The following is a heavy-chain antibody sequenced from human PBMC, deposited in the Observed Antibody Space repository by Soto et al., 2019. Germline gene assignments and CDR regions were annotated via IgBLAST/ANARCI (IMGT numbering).Heavy chain of an antibody. Sequence: QVHLVQSGVEVKTPGASVKVSCQASGYTFFTYDISWVRQAPGQGLEWMGWISTYSGDTKYAQKFQGRVTRTTDTSTTTAYLELRSLRSDDTAVYYCARHHGPTTSENWFEPWCQGTLVSVSS. J-gene: IGHJ5*02. D-gene: IGHD5-12*01. CDR3: ARHHGPTTSENWFEP. CDR1: GYTFFTYD. CDR2: ISTYSGDT. V-gene: IGHV1-18*01.